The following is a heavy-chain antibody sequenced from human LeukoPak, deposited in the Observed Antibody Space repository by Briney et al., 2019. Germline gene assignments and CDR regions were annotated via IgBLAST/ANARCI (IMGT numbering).Heavy chain of an antibody. CDR1: GGSFSGYY. Sequence: SETLPLTCAVYGGSFSGYYWSWIRQPPGKGLEWIGEINHSGSTNYNPSLKSRVTISVDTSKNQFSLKLSSVTAADTAVYYCARAPMWESFDYWGQGTLVTVSS. D-gene: IGHD1-26*01. J-gene: IGHJ4*02. V-gene: IGHV4-34*01. CDR3: ARAPMWESFDY. CDR2: INHSGST.